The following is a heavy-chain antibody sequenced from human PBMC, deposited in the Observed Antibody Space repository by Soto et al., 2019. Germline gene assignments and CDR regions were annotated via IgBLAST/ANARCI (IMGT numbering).Heavy chain of an antibody. J-gene: IGHJ4*02. V-gene: IGHV1-58*01. D-gene: IGHD6-13*01. CDR3: AADRGIAAAGTIDY. CDR2: IVVGSGNT. Sequence: SVKVSCQASGFTLTSSALQWVRQARGQRLEWIGWIVVGSGNTNYAQKFQERVTITRDMSTSTAYMELSSLRSEDTAVYYCAADRGIAAAGTIDYWGQGTLVTVSS. CDR1: GFTLTSSA.